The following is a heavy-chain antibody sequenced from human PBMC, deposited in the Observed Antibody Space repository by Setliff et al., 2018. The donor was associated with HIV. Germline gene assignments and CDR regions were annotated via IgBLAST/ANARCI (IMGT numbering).Heavy chain of an antibody. J-gene: IGHJ6*04. V-gene: IGHV4-59*12. CDR3: ATRGYSYGPSHV. Sequence: SETLSLTCTVSGDSISGFYWSWIRQPPGKGLEWIGYSHYSGSTIYSPSLTGRVTISVDTSKNQFSLKLNSVTAADTAVYYCATRGYSYGPSHVWGKGTTVTVSS. CDR2: SHYSGST. D-gene: IGHD5-18*01. CDR1: GDSISGFY.